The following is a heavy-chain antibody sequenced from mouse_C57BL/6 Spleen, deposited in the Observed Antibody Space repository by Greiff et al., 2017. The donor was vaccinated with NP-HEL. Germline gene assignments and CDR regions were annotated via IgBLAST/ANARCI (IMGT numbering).Heavy chain of an antibody. V-gene: IGHV5-9-1*02. J-gene: IGHJ3*01. CDR1: GFTFSSYA. D-gene: IGHD2-2*01. CDR3: TRGGGGYDWFAY. Sequence: EVQLVESGEGLVKPGGSLKLSCAASGFTFSSYAMSWVRQTPEKRLEWVAYISSGGDYIYYADTVKGRFTISRDNARNTLYLQMSSLKSEDTAMYYCTRGGGGYDWFAYWGQGTLVTVSA. CDR2: ISSGGDYI.